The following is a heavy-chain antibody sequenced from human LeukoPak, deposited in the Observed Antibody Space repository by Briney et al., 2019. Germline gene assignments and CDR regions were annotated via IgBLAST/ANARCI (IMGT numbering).Heavy chain of an antibody. Sequence: GASVKVSCKASGGTFSSYAISWVRQAPGQGLEWMGRIIPILGIANYAQKFQGRVTITADKSTSTAYMELSSLRSGDTAVYYCARAVSDGHFDYWGQGTLVTVSS. J-gene: IGHJ4*02. CDR2: IIPILGIA. D-gene: IGHD4-17*01. CDR1: GGTFSSYA. V-gene: IGHV1-69*04. CDR3: ARAVSDGHFDY.